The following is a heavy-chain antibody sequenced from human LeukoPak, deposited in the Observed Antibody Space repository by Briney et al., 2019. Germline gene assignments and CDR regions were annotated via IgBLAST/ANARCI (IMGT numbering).Heavy chain of an antibody. CDR2: IGTAGDYI. D-gene: IGHD2-2*01. V-gene: IGHV3-21*01. CDR1: GFTFSDYT. Sequence: GGSLRLSCAASGFTFSDYTMNWVRQAPGKGLEWLSSIGTAGDYIFYADSVQGRFTISRDNANDSLYLEMKSLRVEDTATYYCATNLFCASASCLWGQGTLVTVSS. CDR3: ATNLFCASASCL. J-gene: IGHJ4*02.